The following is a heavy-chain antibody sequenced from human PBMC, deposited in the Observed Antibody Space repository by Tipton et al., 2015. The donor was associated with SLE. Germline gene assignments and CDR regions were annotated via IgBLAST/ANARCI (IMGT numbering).Heavy chain of an antibody. J-gene: IGHJ3*02. CDR2: VSWNNDSI. CDR1: GFFFDDYT. CDR3: ARETTSGAFDI. D-gene: IGHD4-11*01. Sequence: TLSLTCAASGFFFDDYTMHWVRQAPGKGLEWVSGVSWNNDSIGYADSVKGRFTISRDNAKNSLYLQMSSLTAEDTAMYFCARETTSGAFDIWGQGTLVTVSS. V-gene: IGHV3-9*01.